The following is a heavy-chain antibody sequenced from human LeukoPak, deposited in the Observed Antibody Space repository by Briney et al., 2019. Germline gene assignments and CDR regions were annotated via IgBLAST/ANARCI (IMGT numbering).Heavy chain of an antibody. D-gene: IGHD1-26*01. CDR1: GFTFSSYA. CDR2: ISGSGGST. V-gene: IGHV3-23*01. J-gene: IGHJ4*02. Sequence: PGGSLRLSCAASGFTFSSYAMSWVRQAPGKGLEWVSAISGSGGSTYYADSVKGRFTISRDNSKNTLYLQMNSLRAEDTAVYYCAKRWALVGVSDPMDYWGQGTLVTVSS. CDR3: AKRWALVGVSDPMDY.